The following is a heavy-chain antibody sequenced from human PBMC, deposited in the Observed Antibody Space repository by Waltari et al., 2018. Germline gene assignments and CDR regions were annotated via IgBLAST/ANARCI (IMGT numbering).Heavy chain of an antibody. CDR2: ISWNSVRT. D-gene: IGHD6-19*01. V-gene: IGHV3-9*01. Sequence: EVQLVESGGDFVQPGRSLRLSCVASGFTMDDSAMHWVRQVSGKGLEWVSGISWNSVRTDYADSVKGRFTVSRDNAKNSLFLEMNSLRVEDTAFYYCASVIALAGARPAYWGQGTLVTVSS. CDR1: GFTMDDSA. CDR3: ASVIALAGARPAY. J-gene: IGHJ4*02.